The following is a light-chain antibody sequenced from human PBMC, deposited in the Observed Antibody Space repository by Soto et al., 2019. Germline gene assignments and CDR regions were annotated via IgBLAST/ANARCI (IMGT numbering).Light chain of an antibody. CDR3: TSYTSGSTRYV. CDR2: EVT. Sequence: QSVLTQPASVSGSPGQSITISCTGTSSDVGGYNYVSWYQQHPGKAPKLIIYEVTNRPPGVSNRFSGSKSGNTASLTISGLQAEDEADYYCTSYTSGSTRYVFGTGTKVTVL. V-gene: IGLV2-14*01. J-gene: IGLJ1*01. CDR1: SSDVGGYNY.